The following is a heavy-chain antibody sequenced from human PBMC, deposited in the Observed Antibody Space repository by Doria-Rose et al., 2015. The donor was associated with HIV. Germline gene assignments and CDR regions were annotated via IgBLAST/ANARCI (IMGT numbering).Heavy chain of an antibody. V-gene: IGHV2-26*01. CDR2: IFSDDER. D-gene: IGHD6-13*01. CDR1: GVSLSSPGVG. Sequence: QESGPVLVKPTETLTLTCTVSGVSLSSPGVGVSWIRQPPGKALEWLANIFSDDERSYKTSLKSRLTISRVTSKSQVVLTMTDMDPVDTATYYCARIKSSRWYHKYYFDFWGQGTLVIVSA. CDR3: ARIKSSRWYHKYYFDF. J-gene: IGHJ4*02.